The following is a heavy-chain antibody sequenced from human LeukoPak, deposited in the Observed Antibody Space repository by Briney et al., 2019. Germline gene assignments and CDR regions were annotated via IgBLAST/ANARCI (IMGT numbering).Heavy chain of an antibody. CDR2: INHSGST. J-gene: IGHJ4*02. V-gene: IGHV4-34*01. CDR1: GGSFSGYY. CDR3: ARRQGSGYTCDFDY. D-gene: IGHD5-12*01. Sequence: PSETLSLTCAVYGGSFSGYYWSWIRQPPGKGLEWIGEINHSGSTNYNPSLKSRVTISVDTSKNQFSLKLSSVTAADRAVYYCARRQGSGYTCDFDYWGQGTLVTVSS.